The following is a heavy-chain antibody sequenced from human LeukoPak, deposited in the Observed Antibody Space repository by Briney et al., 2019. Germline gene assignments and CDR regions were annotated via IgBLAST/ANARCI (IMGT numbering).Heavy chain of an antibody. CDR1: GFTFDDYG. CDR3: ARGVYYYDSSGYYILGY. D-gene: IGHD3-22*01. CDR2: INWNGGSR. V-gene: IGHV3-20*04. Sequence: GGSLRLSCAASGFTFDDYGMSWVRQVPGKGLGWVSGINWNGGSRGYADSVKGRFTISRDNAKNSLYLQMNSLRAEDTALYYCARGVYYYDSSGYYILGYWGQGTLVTVSS. J-gene: IGHJ4*02.